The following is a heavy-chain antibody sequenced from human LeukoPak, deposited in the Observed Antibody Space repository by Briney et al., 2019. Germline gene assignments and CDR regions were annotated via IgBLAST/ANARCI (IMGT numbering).Heavy chain of an antibody. CDR2: ISAYNGNT. J-gene: IGHJ4*02. D-gene: IGHD6-19*01. V-gene: IGHV1-18*04. Sequence: PGASMKVSCKGSGYTFTNYGISWVRQAPGQGLEWMAWISAYNGNTNYAQKCQERVTMTTATSTSTASMELRSLTSDHTAVYYCARDSSVAGSFDSWGQGTLVTVSS. CDR3: ARDSSVAGSFDS. CDR1: GYTFTNYG.